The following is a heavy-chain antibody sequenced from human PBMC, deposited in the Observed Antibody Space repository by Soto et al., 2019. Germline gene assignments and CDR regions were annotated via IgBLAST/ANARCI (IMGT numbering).Heavy chain of an antibody. CDR2: ISSSSSYI. J-gene: IGHJ4*02. Sequence: EVQLVESGGGLVKPGGSLRLSCAASGFTFSTYSMNWVRQAPGKGLEWVSSISSSSSYIYYADSLKGRFTISRDNAKNSLYLQMNSLRDEDTAVYYCARRWGGGYWEGYWGQGTLVTVSS. V-gene: IGHV3-21*01. D-gene: IGHD1-26*01. CDR3: ARRWGGGYWEGY. CDR1: GFTFSTYS.